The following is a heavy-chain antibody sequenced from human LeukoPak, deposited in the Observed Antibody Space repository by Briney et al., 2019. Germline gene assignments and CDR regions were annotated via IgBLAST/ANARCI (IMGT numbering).Heavy chain of an antibody. J-gene: IGHJ5*02. CDR3: ARDVDFWSGYPPWFDP. CDR1: GYTFTSYG. V-gene: IGHV1-18*01. D-gene: IGHD3-3*01. Sequence: GASVKVSCKASGYTFTSYGINWVRQAPGQGLEWMGWINGYNGNTKYAQKFQGRVTMTTDTSTSTAYMELRSLRSDDTATYYCARDVDFWSGYPPWFDPWGQGTLVTVSS. CDR2: INGYNGNT.